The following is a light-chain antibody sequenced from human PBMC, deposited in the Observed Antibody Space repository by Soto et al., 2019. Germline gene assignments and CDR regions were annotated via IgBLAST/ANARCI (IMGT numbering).Light chain of an antibody. CDR3: QHDHSWPPRT. V-gene: IGKV3D-15*01. J-gene: IGKJ1*01. CDR2: GVY. Sequence: EIVMTQAPTILSVSPGERATLSCRASQSVSSNLAWYQQKPGQAPRLLIYGVYTRAPGIPARFSGSGSVTEFTLNISSRQSENFASYYYQHDHSWPPRTIGEGTEVEIK. CDR1: QSVSSN.